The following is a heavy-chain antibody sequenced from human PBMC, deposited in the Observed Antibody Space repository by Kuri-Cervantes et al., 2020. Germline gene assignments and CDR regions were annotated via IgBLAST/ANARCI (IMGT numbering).Heavy chain of an antibody. CDR1: GFTFDDYA. V-gene: IGHV3-9*01. J-gene: IGHJ6*03. CDR3: AREGSSGWYGYYYYYMDV. CDR2: ISWNSGSI. Sequence: LSLTCAASGFTFDDYAMHWVRQAPGKGLEWVSGISWNSGSIGYADSVKGRFTISRDNAKNSLYLQMNSLRAEDTAVYYCAREGSSGWYGYYYYYMDVWGKGTTVTVSS. D-gene: IGHD6-19*01.